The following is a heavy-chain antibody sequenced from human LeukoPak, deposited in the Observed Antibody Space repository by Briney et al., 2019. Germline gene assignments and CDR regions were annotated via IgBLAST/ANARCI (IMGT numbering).Heavy chain of an antibody. V-gene: IGHV4-34*01. CDR1: GGSFSNYY. CDR3: ARRWNYARNYYIDV. J-gene: IGHJ6*03. Sequence: SETLSLTCAVYGGSFSNYYWSWIRQPPGKGLEWLGEINDSGRANYNPSLMSRVTVSVDMSKNQFSLRLTSVTATDTAVYYCARRWNYARNYYIDVWGKGATVSVSS. CDR2: INDSGRA. D-gene: IGHD1-7*01.